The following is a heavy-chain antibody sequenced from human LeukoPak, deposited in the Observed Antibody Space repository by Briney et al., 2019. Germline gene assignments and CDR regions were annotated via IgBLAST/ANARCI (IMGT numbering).Heavy chain of an antibody. CDR1: GYSLSRVYY. J-gene: IGHJ4*02. V-gene: IGHV4-38-2*02. CDR2: KHRSEIT. D-gene: IGHD3-22*01. Sequence: SETLSLSCTVSGYSLSRVYYWAWIRQPPGTRLEWIVTKHRSEITNYNPSLKGRITIPLNMSKNQFSLKVHSLTATDTAVHNFAREAGGHYYHTSDYSQRHSWGQAALVTVCS. CDR3: AREAGGHYYHTSDYSQRHS.